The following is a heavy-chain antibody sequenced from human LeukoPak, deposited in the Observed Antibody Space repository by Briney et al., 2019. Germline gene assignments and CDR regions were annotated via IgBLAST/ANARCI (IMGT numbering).Heavy chain of an antibody. CDR1: GYSFTSYW. D-gene: IGHD3-3*01. CDR2: IYPGDSDT. V-gene: IGHV5-51*01. Sequence: GESLQISCQGSGYSFTSYWIGWVRQMPGKGLEWMGIIYPGDSDTRYSPSFQGQVTISADKSISTAYLQWSSLKASDTAMYYCARASDYDFWSGYGSYYYYGMDVWGQGTTVTVSS. CDR3: ARASDYDFWSGYGSYYYYGMDV. J-gene: IGHJ6*02.